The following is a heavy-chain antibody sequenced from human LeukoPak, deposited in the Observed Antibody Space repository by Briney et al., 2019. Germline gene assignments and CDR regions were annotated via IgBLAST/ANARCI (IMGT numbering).Heavy chain of an antibody. CDR1: GDNMSTYA. CDR3: ARVRASATPIWFDP. V-gene: IGHV1-69*13. CDR2: VIPIYGTA. Sequence: SVKVSCKASGDNMSTYAMSWVRLAPGQGPEWMGVVIPIYGTANYATKFQGRLTITADESTSTAYMELRSLKVEDTAVYYCARVRASATPIWFDPWGQGTLVTVSS. D-gene: IGHD2-15*01. J-gene: IGHJ5*02.